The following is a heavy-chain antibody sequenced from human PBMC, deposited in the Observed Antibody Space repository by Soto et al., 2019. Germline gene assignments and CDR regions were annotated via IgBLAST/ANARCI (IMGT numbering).Heavy chain of an antibody. CDR2: IYHSGST. D-gene: IGHD2-21*02. V-gene: IGHV4-4*02. J-gene: IGHJ4*02. Sequence: PSETLSLTCAVSGGSSSSSNGWSWVRQPPGKGLEWIGEIYHSGSTNYNPSLKSRVTISVDKSKNTLYLQMNSLRAEDTAVYYCAKGRASDCPGCTQDYWGQGTLVTVSS. CDR3: AKGRASDCPGCTQDY. CDR1: GGSSSSSNG.